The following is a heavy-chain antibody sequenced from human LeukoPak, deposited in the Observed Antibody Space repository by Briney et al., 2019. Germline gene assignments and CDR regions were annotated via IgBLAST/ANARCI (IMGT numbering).Heavy chain of an antibody. Sequence: SETLSLTCAVYGGSFSGYYWSWIRQPPGKGLEWIGEINHSGSTNYNPSLKSRVTISVDTSKNQFSLKLSSVTAADTAVYYCARGQVGRAGTFRIWAYFNHWGQGTLVIVSS. J-gene: IGHJ4*02. CDR3: ARGQVGRAGTFRIWAYFNH. CDR1: GGSFSGYY. CDR2: INHSGST. V-gene: IGHV4-34*01. D-gene: IGHD6-19*01.